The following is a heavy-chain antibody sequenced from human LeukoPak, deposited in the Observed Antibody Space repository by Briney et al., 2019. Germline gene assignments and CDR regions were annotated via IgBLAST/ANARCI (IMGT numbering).Heavy chain of an antibody. CDR1: GYIFSGYG. CDR3: ASDQRNSGSYRFEY. D-gene: IGHD1-26*01. J-gene: IGHJ4*02. CDR2: ITGNNGNT. Sequence: ASVKVSCKTSGYIFSGYGISWVRQAPGQGLEWMGWITGNNGNTNYAPSLQGRVTMTTDTSTNTAYMELTSLRSDDTAVCSCASDQRNSGSYRFEYWGQGTLVTVSS. V-gene: IGHV1-18*01.